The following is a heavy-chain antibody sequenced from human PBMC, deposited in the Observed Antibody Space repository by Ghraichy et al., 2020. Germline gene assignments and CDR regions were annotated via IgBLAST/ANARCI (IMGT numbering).Heavy chain of an antibody. D-gene: IGHD2-15*01. Sequence: SETLSLTCTVSGGSISSYYWSWIRQPPGKGLVWIGYIYYSGSTNYNNSFNSRVTISVDTSKNQFSLKLSSVTAAATAVYYCARDAPYCSGCSCYGADDAFDIWVQGTMVTVSS. CDR2: IYYSGST. CDR1: GGSISSYY. CDR3: ARDAPYCSGCSCYGADDAFDI. V-gene: IGHV4-59*01. J-gene: IGHJ3*02.